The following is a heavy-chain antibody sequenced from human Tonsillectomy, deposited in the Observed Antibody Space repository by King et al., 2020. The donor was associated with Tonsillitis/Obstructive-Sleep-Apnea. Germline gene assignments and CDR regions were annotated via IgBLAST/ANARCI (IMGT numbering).Heavy chain of an antibody. J-gene: IGHJ6*02. CDR2: VNPRGGST. V-gene: IGHV1-46*01. CDR1: GYTFISYH. Sequence: QVQLVESGAEVKKPGASVKVSCKASGYTFISYHMHWVRQAPGQGLEWMGIVNPRGGSTSYAQKFQGRVTMTRDTSTSTVYMELSSLRSDDTAVYYCARPRITIFGVTEGHYYGLDVWGQGTTVTVSS. D-gene: IGHD3-3*01. CDR3: ARPRITIFGVTEGHYYGLDV.